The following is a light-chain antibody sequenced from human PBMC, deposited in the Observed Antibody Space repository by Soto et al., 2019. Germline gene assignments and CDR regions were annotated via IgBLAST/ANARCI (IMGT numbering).Light chain of an antibody. CDR1: QSVSSSY. V-gene: IGKV3-20*01. J-gene: IGKJ1*01. Sequence: EIVLTQSPGTLSLSPGERATLSCRASQSVSSSYLAWYQQRPGQAPRLLIYGASNRATGFPDRFSGSGSGTDFTLTISRLEPEDFAVYYCQQYGSSPLTFGQGTKVDI. CDR2: GAS. CDR3: QQYGSSPLT.